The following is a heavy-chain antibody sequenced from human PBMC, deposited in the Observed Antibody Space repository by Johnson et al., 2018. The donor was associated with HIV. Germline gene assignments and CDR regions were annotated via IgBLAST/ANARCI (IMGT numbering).Heavy chain of an antibody. CDR1: GFTFSNYG. J-gene: IGHJ3*01. CDR2: ISYDGGNK. V-gene: IGHV3-30*03. CDR3: ARAYTYGAFDL. Sequence: QVLLVESGGGVVQPGRSLRLSCAASGFTFSNYGMHWVHQAPGKGLEWVAVISYDGGNKYYADSVKGRFTISRDNAKNSLYLQMNSLSAEDTAVYYCARAYTYGAFDLWGQGTLVTVSS. D-gene: IGHD3-16*01.